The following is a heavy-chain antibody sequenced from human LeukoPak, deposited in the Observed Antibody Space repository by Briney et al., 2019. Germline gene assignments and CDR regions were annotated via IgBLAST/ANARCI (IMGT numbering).Heavy chain of an antibody. CDR3: ARTYYYGSGSYSEGAFNI. V-gene: IGHV1-18*01. CDR2: ISGYNGNT. D-gene: IGHD3-10*01. Sequence: GASVKVSCTASGYTFTSYGMGWVRQAPGQGLEWMGWISGYNGNTNYAQKLQDRVTMTTDTSTSTAYMELRSLRSDDTAVYYCARTYYYGSGSYSEGAFNIWGQGTMVTVSS. CDR1: GYTFTSYG. J-gene: IGHJ3*02.